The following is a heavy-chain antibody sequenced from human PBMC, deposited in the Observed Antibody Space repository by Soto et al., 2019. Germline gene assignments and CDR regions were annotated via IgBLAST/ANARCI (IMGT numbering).Heavy chain of an antibody. Sequence: QVQLVQSGAEVKKPGSSVKVSCKASGSTFSSYAISWVRQAPGQGLEWMGGIIPIFGTANYAQKFQGRVTIAADESTSTAYMELSSLRSEDTAVYYCARSSPIAAASGMGYWGQGTLVTVSS. CDR1: GSTFSSYA. CDR3: ARSSPIAAASGMGY. J-gene: IGHJ4*02. D-gene: IGHD6-13*01. CDR2: IIPIFGTA. V-gene: IGHV1-69*01.